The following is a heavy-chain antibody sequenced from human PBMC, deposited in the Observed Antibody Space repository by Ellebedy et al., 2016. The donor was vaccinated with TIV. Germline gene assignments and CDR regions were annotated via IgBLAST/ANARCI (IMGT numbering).Heavy chain of an antibody. V-gene: IGHV5-51*01. CDR1: GYSFAGYW. CDR2: IYPGDSDT. D-gene: IGHD3-10*01. Sequence: GESLKISXKGSGYSFAGYWIGWVRQMPGKGLEWMGIIYPGDSDTRYSPSFQGQVTISADKSISTAYLQWSSLKASDTAMYYCARLGKLRYGSGSYWWFDPWGQGTLVTVSS. J-gene: IGHJ5*02. CDR3: ARLGKLRYGSGSYWWFDP.